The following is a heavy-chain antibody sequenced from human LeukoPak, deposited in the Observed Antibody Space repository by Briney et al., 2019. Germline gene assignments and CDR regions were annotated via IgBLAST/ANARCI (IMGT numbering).Heavy chain of an antibody. CDR2: IYTSGST. J-gene: IGHJ5*02. Sequence: PSETLSLTCTVSGGSMSNYYWSWIRQPAGKGLEWIGRIYTSGSTNYNPSLKSRVTMSVDTSKNQFSLKLSSVTAADTAVYYCAREYGSGSYYPLNWFDPWGQGTLVTVSS. CDR3: AREYGSGSYYPLNWFDP. D-gene: IGHD3-10*01. V-gene: IGHV4-4*07. CDR1: GGSMSNYY.